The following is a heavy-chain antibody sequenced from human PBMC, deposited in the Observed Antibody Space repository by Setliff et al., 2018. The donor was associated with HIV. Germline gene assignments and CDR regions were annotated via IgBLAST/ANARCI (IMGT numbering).Heavy chain of an antibody. V-gene: IGHV4-39*01. CDR3: ARHYYGSGSYYNPPPYYYYYMNV. D-gene: IGHD3-10*01. CDR1: GGSISSSSYY. Sequence: SETLSLTCTVSGGSISSSSYYWGWIRQPPGKGLEWIGSIYYTGNTYYNPSLKSRVTISVDTSKNQFSLKLSSVTAADTAVYYCARHYYGSGSYYNPPPYYYYYMNVWGKGTTVTVSS. J-gene: IGHJ6*03. CDR2: IYYTGNT.